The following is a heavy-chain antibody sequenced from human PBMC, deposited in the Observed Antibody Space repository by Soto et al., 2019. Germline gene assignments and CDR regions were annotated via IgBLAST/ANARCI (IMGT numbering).Heavy chain of an antibody. Sequence: VQLVQSGAEVKKPGSSVKVSCKASGGTFSSYAISWVRQAPGQGLEWMGGIIPIFGTANYAQKFQGRVTITAYESASAAYMELSGLRSEDTAVYYCARMRDYDSSGYCPVWFGPWGQGTLVTVSS. CDR2: IIPIFGTA. CDR3: ARMRDYDSSGYCPVWFGP. CDR1: GGTFSSYA. J-gene: IGHJ5*02. D-gene: IGHD3-22*01. V-gene: IGHV1-69*12.